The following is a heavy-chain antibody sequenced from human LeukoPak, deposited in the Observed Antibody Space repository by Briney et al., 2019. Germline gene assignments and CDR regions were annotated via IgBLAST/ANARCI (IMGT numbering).Heavy chain of an antibody. D-gene: IGHD3-9*01. Sequence: GGSLTLSCAASGYTFSSYEMNWVRQAPGNGLEWVSQISSSGGSIYYADSVKGRFTISSDNTKNSLYLQMNSLRAEDTAVYYCARRFDPWGQGTMVTVSS. V-gene: IGHV3-48*03. CDR1: GYTFSSYE. CDR3: ARRFDP. J-gene: IGHJ3*01. CDR2: ISSSGGSI.